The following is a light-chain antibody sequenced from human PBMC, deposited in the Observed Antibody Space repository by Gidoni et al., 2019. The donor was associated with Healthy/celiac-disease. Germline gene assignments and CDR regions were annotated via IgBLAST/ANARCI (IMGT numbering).Light chain of an antibody. J-gene: IGKJ3*01. CDR2: DAS. CDR3: QQRSNWPPIT. V-gene: IGKV3-11*01. Sequence: EIVLTQSPATLSLSPGERATLSCRASQSVSSYLAWYQQKPGQAPRLLIYDASNRATGIPARFSGSGSGTDFTLTISSREPEDFAVYYCQQRSNWPPITFGPXTKVDIK. CDR1: QSVSSY.